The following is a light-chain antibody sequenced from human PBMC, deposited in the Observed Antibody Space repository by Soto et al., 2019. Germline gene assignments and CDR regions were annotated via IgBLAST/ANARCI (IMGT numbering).Light chain of an antibody. CDR2: QVS. J-gene: IGLJ3*02. CDR1: SSDVGSYNR. V-gene: IGLV2-18*02. CDR3: SSYTSSGTWV. Sequence: QSVLTQPPSVSGSPGQSVTMSCTGTSSDVGSYNRVSWYQQPPGTAPKLMICQVSNRPSGVPDRFSGSKSGNTASLTISGLQAEDEADYYCSSYTSSGTWVFGGGTKLTVL.